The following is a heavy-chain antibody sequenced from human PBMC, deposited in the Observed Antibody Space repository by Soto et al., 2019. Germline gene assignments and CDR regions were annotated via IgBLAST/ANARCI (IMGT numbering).Heavy chain of an antibody. CDR1: GFTFSSYA. Sequence: QVQLVESGGGVVQPGRSLRLSCAASGFTFSSYAMHWVRQAPGKGLEWVAVISYDGSNKYYADSVKVRLNISRDNYKNPLYQQMNNLRAEDTAVYYCQREGNPTPDGYDNWFDPWGQGTLVTDSS. J-gene: IGHJ5*02. CDR2: ISYDGSNK. V-gene: IGHV3-30-3*01. CDR3: QREGNPTPDGYDNWFDP. D-gene: IGHD3-22*01.